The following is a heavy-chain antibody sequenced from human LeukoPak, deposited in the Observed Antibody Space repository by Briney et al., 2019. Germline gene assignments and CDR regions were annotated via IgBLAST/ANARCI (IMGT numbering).Heavy chain of an antibody. CDR3: ARGPPLYSSSWYLLDY. Sequence: ASVKVSCKASGYSFTGYYMHWVRQAPGQGLEWMVWINPNSAGTNYAQKFQGSVTMTRDTSISTAYMELSSLRSDDTAVYYCARGPPLYSSSWYLLDYWGQGTLVTVSS. CDR1: GYSFTGYY. CDR2: INPNSAGT. D-gene: IGHD6-13*01. V-gene: IGHV1-2*02. J-gene: IGHJ4*02.